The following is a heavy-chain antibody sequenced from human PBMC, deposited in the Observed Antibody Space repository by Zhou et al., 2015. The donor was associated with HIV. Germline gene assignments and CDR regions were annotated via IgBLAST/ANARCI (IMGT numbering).Heavy chain of an antibody. V-gene: IGHV1-69*01. CDR3: ARGNGSDYYGLHFDY. J-gene: IGHJ4*02. D-gene: IGHD3-22*01. CDR2: IMPIFGTT. Sequence: QVQLVQSGAEVKKPGSSVRVSCKSSGGSFSDHRISWVRQAPGHGIEWMGGIMPIFGTTEFAQRFQGRLTITADESTTTVYMELSSLRSEDTALYYCARGNGSDYYGLHFDYWAREPWSPSPQ. CDR1: GGSFSDHR.